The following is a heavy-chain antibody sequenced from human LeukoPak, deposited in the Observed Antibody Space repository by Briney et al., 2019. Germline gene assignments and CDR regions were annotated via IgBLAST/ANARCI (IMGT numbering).Heavy chain of an antibody. D-gene: IGHD6-6*01. CDR3: ARARIAAVGLDP. CDR2: IYYSGST. J-gene: IGHJ5*02. V-gene: IGHV4-59*01. CDR1: GVSITSYY. Sequence: SETLSLTCTVSGVSITSYYWSWIRQPPGKGLEWIGYIYYSGSTNYNPSLKSRVTISVDTSKNQFSLKLTSVTAADTAVYYCARARIAAVGLDPWGQGTLVTVSS.